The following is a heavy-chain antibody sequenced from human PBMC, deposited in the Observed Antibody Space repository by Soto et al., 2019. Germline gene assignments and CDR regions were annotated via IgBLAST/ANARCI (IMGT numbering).Heavy chain of an antibody. CDR1: GFTFSTYW. Sequence: EVQLVESGGGLVQPGGSLRLSCAASGFTFSTYWMFWVGQAPGKGLQWVATIKQDGSQKLYVDSVKGRFTISRDNAKNSLHLQMNSLRVEDTAVYFCAGAPGWLIENWGQGTLVTVSS. CDR2: IKQDGSQK. CDR3: AGAPGWLIEN. V-gene: IGHV3-7*04. D-gene: IGHD5-12*01. J-gene: IGHJ4*02.